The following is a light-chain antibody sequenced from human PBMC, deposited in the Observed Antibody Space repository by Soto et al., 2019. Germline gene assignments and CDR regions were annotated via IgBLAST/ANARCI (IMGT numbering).Light chain of an antibody. V-gene: IGLV2-14*01. CDR3: SSYTTTTAWV. CDR2: EVS. J-gene: IGLJ3*02. Sequence: QSALTQPASVSGSPGQSITISCTGSSSDVGAYRYVSWFQQHPGRAPKLIIYEVSNRPSGVSDRFSGSKSGNTASLTISGLKAEDVADYHCSSYTTTTAWVFGGGTKVTVL. CDR1: SSDVGAYRY.